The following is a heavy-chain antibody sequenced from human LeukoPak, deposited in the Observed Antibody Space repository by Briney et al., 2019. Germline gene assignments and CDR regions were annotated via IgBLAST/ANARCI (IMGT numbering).Heavy chain of an antibody. CDR1: GGSISGVY. CDR3: ARHPFATPFDY. V-gene: IGHV4-59*08. J-gene: IGHJ4*02. CDR2: VYYSGDT. Sequence: SETLSLTCTVSGGSISGVYWSWIRQPPGKGLEWIGYVYYSGDTNYNPSLKSRVTMSLDTSKNQVSLRLSSVTAADTAVYYCARHPFATPFDYWGRGTLLTVSS. D-gene: IGHD2-15*01.